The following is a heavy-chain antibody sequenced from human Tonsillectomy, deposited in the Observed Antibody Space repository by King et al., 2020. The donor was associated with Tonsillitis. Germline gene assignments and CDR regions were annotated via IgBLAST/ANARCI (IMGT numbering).Heavy chain of an antibody. D-gene: IGHD3-22*01. J-gene: IGHJ4*02. CDR1: GFTFSTYG. Sequence: VQLVKSGGGVVQPGRSLRLSCAASGFTFSTYGIHWVRQAPGKGLEWVALISYDGSNKYYADPVRGRFTISRDTSKNTVYLQMNSLRAEDTAVYYCARAYYYDTSRTPDYWGQGTLITVSS. V-gene: IGHV3-33*05. CDR3: ARAYYYDTSRTPDY. CDR2: ISYDGSNK.